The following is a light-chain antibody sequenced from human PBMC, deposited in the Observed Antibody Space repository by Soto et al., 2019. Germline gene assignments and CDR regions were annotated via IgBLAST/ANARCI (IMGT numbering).Light chain of an antibody. V-gene: IGKV1-27*01. J-gene: IGKJ3*01. CDR2: AAS. CDR1: QGISTY. Sequence: QMAQSPSSLSASVGDRVSITCRASQGISTYVAWYQQKPGKVPKLLIYAASTLQSGVPSRFSGSGSGTDFTLTISRLQPDEFATYFCQNCDYPPFTFGPGTKVDI. CDR3: QNCDYPPFT.